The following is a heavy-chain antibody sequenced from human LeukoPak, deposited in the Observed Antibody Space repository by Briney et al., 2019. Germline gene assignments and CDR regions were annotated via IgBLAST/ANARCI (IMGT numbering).Heavy chain of an antibody. CDR1: GFTFSSCA. Sequence: GGSLRLSCAASGFTFSSCAMSWVRQAPGKGLEWVSAISGSGGSTYYADSVKGRFTISRDNSKNTLYLQMNSLRAEDTAVYYCAKVTGAGYYFDYWGQGTLVTVSS. CDR3: AKVTGAGYYFDY. J-gene: IGHJ4*02. CDR2: ISGSGGST. D-gene: IGHD2-21*02. V-gene: IGHV3-23*01.